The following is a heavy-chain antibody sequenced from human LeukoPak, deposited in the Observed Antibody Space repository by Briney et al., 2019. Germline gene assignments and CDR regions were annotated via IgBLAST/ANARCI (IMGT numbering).Heavy chain of an antibody. V-gene: IGHV4-61*02. D-gene: IGHD2-2*01. J-gene: IGHJ4*02. CDR3: ARGTSPRYCSSTSCSYFDY. CDR1: GGSISSGSYY. Sequence: SQTLSLTCTVSGGSISSGSYYWSWIRQPAGKGLEGIGRIYTSGSTNYNPSLKSRVTISVDTSKNQFSLKLSSVTAADTAVYYCARGTSPRYCSSTSCSYFDYWGQGTLVTVSS. CDR2: IYTSGST.